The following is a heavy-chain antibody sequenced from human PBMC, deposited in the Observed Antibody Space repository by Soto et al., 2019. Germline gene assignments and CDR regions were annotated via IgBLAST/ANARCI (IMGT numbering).Heavy chain of an antibody. D-gene: IGHD3-10*01. V-gene: IGHV4-39*01. J-gene: IGHJ6*02. CDR2: IYYSGST. CDR3: AKSYYYGSGSYYRRGHYYYSYGMDV. Sequence: QLQLQESGPGLVKPSETLSLTCTVSGGSISSSSYYWGWIRQPPGKGLEWIGSIYYSGSTYYNPSLKSRVTLGVDTSKDQFSLRLSAVTAAVTAVYYCAKSYYYGSGSYYRRGHYYYSYGMDVWGQGTTVTVSS. CDR1: GGSISSSSYY.